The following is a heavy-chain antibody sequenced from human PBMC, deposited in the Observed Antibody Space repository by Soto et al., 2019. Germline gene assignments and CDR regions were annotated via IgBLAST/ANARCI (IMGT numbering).Heavy chain of an antibody. V-gene: IGHV4-31*03. D-gene: IGHD2-8*02. CDR2: IYYSGDI. J-gene: IGHJ4*02. CDR1: GGSISSGGYY. Sequence: SETLSLTCTVSGGSISSGGYYWNWIRQPPGKGLEWIGYIYYSGDIYYSPSLKSRVTISLDTSKNQFSLKLNSVTAADTAVYYCARDKITGLFDYWGQGTLVTVSS. CDR3: ARDKITGLFDY.